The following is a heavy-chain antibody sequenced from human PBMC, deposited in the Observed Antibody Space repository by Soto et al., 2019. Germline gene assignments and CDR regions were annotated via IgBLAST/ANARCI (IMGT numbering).Heavy chain of an antibody. D-gene: IGHD2-21*02. CDR1: GYTFAKFY. Sequence: EVQLVQSGPEVKKPGESLKISCKASGYTFAKFYIGWVRQMPGKGLEWMGIIYPGDSDDRYSPSFQGQITISADKSINTAYLQWSSLKTSDTAIYYCARHDGVTTARSFDYWGQGTLVTVSS. J-gene: IGHJ4*02. CDR3: ARHDGVTTARSFDY. CDR2: IYPGDSDD. V-gene: IGHV5-51*01.